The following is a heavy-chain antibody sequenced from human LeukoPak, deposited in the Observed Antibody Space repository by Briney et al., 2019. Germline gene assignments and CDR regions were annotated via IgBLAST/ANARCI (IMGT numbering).Heavy chain of an antibody. CDR3: ARDPGSSSFDL. CDR2: INQDDSVR. Sequence: GGSLRLSWAASGFSFSTYWMSWVRQTPEKGLEFVANINQDDSVRNYMDSLKGRCTISRDNAKKSVYLEISSLRADDTAVYYCARDPGSSSFDLWGQGALVTVSS. V-gene: IGHV3-7*01. D-gene: IGHD6-13*01. CDR1: GFSFSTYW. J-gene: IGHJ4*02.